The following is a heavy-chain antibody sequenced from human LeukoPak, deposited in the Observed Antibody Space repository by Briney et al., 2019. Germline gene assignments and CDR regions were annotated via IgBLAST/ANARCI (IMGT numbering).Heavy chain of an antibody. Sequence: GGSLRLSCAASGFTFSNNWMTWVRQPPGKGLVWVSQICTDETTIRSADSVKGRFTISRDNAKNTLYLQMSSLRVEDTAVYYCVRGVPVTPGIDYWGQGTLVTVSS. CDR2: ICTDETTI. D-gene: IGHD2-2*01. J-gene: IGHJ4*02. V-gene: IGHV3-74*01. CDR3: VRGVPVTPGIDY. CDR1: GFTFSNNW.